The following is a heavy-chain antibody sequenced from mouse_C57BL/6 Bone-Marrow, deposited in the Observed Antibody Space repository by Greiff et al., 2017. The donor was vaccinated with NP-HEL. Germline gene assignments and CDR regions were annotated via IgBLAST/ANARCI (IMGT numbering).Heavy chain of an antibody. Sequence: VQLQQPGAELVKPGASVKLSCKASGYTFTSYWMHWVKQRPGRGLEWIGRIDPNSGGTKYNEKFTSTATLTVDTPSSPAYMQLSSLTSEDSAVYYCARPTITTVVARYAMDYWGQGTSVTVSS. CDR2: IDPNSGGT. D-gene: IGHD1-1*01. V-gene: IGHV1-72*01. J-gene: IGHJ4*01. CDR1: GYTFTSYW. CDR3: ARPTITTVVARYAMDY.